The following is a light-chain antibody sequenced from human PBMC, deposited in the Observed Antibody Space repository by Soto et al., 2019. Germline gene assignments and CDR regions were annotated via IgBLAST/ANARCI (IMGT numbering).Light chain of an antibody. CDR1: SSDVGGYNY. Sequence: QSALTQPASVSGSPGQSITISCTGTSSDVGGYNYVSWYQQHPGKAPKLMIYDVTNRPSGVSSRFSGSKSGNTASLTISGRQAEDEADYYCASYTSSSALEVFGGGTKLTVL. J-gene: IGLJ2*01. V-gene: IGLV2-14*01. CDR3: ASYTSSSALEV. CDR2: DVT.